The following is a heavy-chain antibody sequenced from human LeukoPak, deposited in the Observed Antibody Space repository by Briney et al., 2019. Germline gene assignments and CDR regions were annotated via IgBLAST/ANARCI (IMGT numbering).Heavy chain of an antibody. CDR1: GGTFSSYA. V-gene: IGHV1-69*13. CDR2: IIPIFGTA. Sequence: ASVKVSCKASGGTFSSYAISWVRQAPGQGLEWMEGIIPIFGTANYAQKFQGRVTITADESTSTAYMELSSLRSEDTAVYYCARGVVPAAIDPWDDALDIWGQGTMVTVSS. CDR3: ARGVVPAAIDPWDDALDI. D-gene: IGHD2-2*02. J-gene: IGHJ3*02.